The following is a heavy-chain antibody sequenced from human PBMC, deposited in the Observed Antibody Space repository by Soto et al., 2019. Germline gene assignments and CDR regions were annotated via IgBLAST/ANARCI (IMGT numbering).Heavy chain of an antibody. CDR3: ARAAGASIYYYYYGMDV. CDR2: IYYSGST. D-gene: IGHD1-26*01. J-gene: IGHJ6*02. V-gene: IGHV4-59*01. Sequence: KTSETLSLTCTVSGGSISSYYWSWIRQPPGKGLEWIGYIYYSGSTNYNPSLKSRVTISVDTSKNQFSLKLSSVTAADTAVYYCARAAGASIYYYYYGMDVWGQGTTVTVSS. CDR1: GGSISSYY.